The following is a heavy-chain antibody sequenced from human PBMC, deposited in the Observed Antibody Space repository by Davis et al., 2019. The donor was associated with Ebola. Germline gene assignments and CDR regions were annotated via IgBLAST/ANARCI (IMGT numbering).Heavy chain of an antibody. CDR1: GFTFTSSA. CDR2: IVVGSGNT. Sequence: SVKVSCKASGFTFTSSAMQWVRQARGQRLEWIGWIVVGSGNTNYAQKFQERVTITRDMSTSTAYMELSSLRSEDTAVYYCAAGAPYYYYYMDVWGKGTTVTVSS. J-gene: IGHJ6*03. V-gene: IGHV1-58*02. CDR3: AAGAPYYYYYMDV.